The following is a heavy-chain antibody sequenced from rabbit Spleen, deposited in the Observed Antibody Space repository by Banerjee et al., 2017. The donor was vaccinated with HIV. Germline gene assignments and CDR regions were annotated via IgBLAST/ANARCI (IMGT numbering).Heavy chain of an antibody. Sequence: QEQLVESGGGLVQPEGSLTLTCKASGFSFINNYYMCWVRQAPGKGLEWIGYIDPVFGITYYANWVNGRFSISRENAQNTVFLQMTSLTAADTATYFCARDGAGGSYFALWGPGTLVTVS. D-gene: IGHD8-1*01. CDR1: GFSFINNY. J-gene: IGHJ6*01. CDR2: IDPVFGIT. CDR3: ARDGAGGSYFAL. V-gene: IGHV1S47*01.